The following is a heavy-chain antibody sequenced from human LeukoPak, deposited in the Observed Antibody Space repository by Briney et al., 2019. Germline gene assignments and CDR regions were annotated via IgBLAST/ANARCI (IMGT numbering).Heavy chain of an antibody. Sequence: ASVKVSCKVSGHTLTELSMHWVRQAPGKGLEWMGGFDPEDGETIYAQKFQGRVTMTEDTSTDTAYMELSSLRSEDTAVYYCATDLGYYDSIAFDPWGQGTLVTVSS. CDR2: FDPEDGET. CDR3: ATDLGYYDSIAFDP. D-gene: IGHD3-22*01. CDR1: GHTLTELS. V-gene: IGHV1-24*01. J-gene: IGHJ5*02.